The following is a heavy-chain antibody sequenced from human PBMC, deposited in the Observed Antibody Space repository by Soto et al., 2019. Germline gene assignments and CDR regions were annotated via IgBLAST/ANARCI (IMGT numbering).Heavy chain of an antibody. CDR1: GYTFTSYG. Sequence: ASVKVSCKASGYTFTSYGISWVRQAPGQGXEWMGWISAYNGNTNYAQKLQGRVTMTTDTSTSTAYMELRSLRSDDTAVYYCARRGYCSSTSCYDYYYYGMDVWGQGTTVTVSS. D-gene: IGHD2-2*01. V-gene: IGHV1-18*04. CDR3: ARRGYCSSTSCYDYYYYGMDV. J-gene: IGHJ6*02. CDR2: ISAYNGNT.